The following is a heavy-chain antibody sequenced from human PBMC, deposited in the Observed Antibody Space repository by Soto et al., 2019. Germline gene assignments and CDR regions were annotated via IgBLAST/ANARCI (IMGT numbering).Heavy chain of an antibody. J-gene: IGHJ3*02. Sequence: GGSLRLSCAASGFTFNTFEMSWVRQAPGRGLEWVSSITSSSSYIYYADSVKGRFTISRDNAKNSLYLQMNSLRAEDTAVYYCARDSYCSSTSCYSDAFDIWGQGTMVTVSS. V-gene: IGHV3-21*01. D-gene: IGHD2-2*01. CDR2: ITSSSSYI. CDR3: ARDSYCSSTSCYSDAFDI. CDR1: GFTFNTFE.